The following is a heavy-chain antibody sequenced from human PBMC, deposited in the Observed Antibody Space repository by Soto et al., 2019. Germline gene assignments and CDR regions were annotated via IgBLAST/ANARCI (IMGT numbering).Heavy chain of an antibody. D-gene: IGHD3-22*01. CDR2: ISPSNGQT. CDR3: AGMFHYDTSGYIGILGGFDV. CDR1: GYSFINYH. J-gene: IGHJ3*01. V-gene: IGHV1-46*01. Sequence: ASVKVSCKASGYSFINYHIIWVRQAPGQGLQWVGTISPSNGQTSLAQKFQGRVTMTRDSSTKVAYLELTRLKAEDTGVYYCAGMFHYDTSGYIGILGGFDVWGQGTPVTVSS.